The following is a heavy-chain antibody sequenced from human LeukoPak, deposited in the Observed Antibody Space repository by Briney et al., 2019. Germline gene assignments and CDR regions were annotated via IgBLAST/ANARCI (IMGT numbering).Heavy chain of an antibody. V-gene: IGHV3-21*01. Sequence: GGSLRLSCAASGFTFSSYSMNWVRQAPGKGLEWVSSISSSSSHMYYADSVKGRFTISRDNAKNSLYLQMYSLRAEDTAIYYCATPADAFDIWGRGTMVTVSS. J-gene: IGHJ3*02. CDR2: ISSSSSHM. CDR3: ATPADAFDI. CDR1: GFTFSSYS.